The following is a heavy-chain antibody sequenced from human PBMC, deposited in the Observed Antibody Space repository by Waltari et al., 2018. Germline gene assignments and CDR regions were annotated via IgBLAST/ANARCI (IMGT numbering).Heavy chain of an antibody. CDR2: INTNTGNP. CDR1: GYIFTTYG. J-gene: IGHJ4*02. D-gene: IGHD1-26*01. CDR3: ARGGGTFSKPQYFDS. Sequence: QVHLVQSGSEMKTPGASVKVSCKDSGYIFTTYGINWVRQAPGQGLEWMGWINTNTGNPTYVQGFTGRFVFSLDTSVSTAYLQISSLKAEDSAIYYCARGGGTFSKPQYFDSWGQGTRVTVSS. V-gene: IGHV7-4-1*02.